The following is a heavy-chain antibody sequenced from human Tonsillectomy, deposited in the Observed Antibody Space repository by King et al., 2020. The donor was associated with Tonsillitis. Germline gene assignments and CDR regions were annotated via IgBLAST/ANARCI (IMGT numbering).Heavy chain of an antibody. V-gene: IGHV3-23*04. Sequence: VQLVESGGGLVQPGGSLRLSCAASGFTFSSYAMSWVRQAPGKGLEWVSTISGSGGSTYYADSVKGRFTISRDNSKNTLYLQMNSLRAEDTAVYYCAKVEGGYYVSSGYQDYWGQGTLVTVSS. D-gene: IGHD3-22*01. CDR1: GFTFSSYA. CDR2: ISGSGGST. J-gene: IGHJ4*02. CDR3: AKVEGGYYVSSGYQDY.